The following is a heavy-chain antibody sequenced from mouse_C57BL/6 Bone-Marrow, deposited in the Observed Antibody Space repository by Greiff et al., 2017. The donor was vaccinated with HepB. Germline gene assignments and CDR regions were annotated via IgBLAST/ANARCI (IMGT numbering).Heavy chain of an antibody. CDR1: GYTFTSYW. D-gene: IGHD2-3*01. CDR3: ARSPPYDGYYVPFAY. Sequence: QVQLQQPGAELVKPGASVKLSCKASGYTFTSYWMQWVKQRPGQGLEWIGEIDPSDSYTNYNQKFKGKATLTVDTSSSTAYMQLSSLTSEDSAVYYCARSPPYDGYYVPFAYWGQGTLVTVSA. J-gene: IGHJ3*01. V-gene: IGHV1-50*01. CDR2: IDPSDSYT.